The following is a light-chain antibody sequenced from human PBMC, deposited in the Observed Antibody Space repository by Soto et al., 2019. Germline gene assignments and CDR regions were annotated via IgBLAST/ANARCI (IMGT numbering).Light chain of an antibody. V-gene: IGKV1-8*01. Sequence: AIRMTQSPSSFSASTGDRVTITCRASQGISSHLAWYQVKPGKDPRLLIYTASYLESGVPSRFSGSGSGTDFTLPIGSVPSEDFAVYYCHQYFSYPLTFGGGTKVDIK. CDR3: HQYFSYPLT. CDR1: QGISSH. J-gene: IGKJ4*01. CDR2: TAS.